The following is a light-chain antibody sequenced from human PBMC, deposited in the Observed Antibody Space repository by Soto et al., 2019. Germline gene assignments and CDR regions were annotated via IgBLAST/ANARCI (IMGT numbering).Light chain of an antibody. V-gene: IGKV4-1*01. CDR3: QQYYSAPFT. CDR1: QRVLYSSNNQNF. CDR2: WTS. J-gene: IGKJ3*01. Sequence: DIVMTQSPDSLAVSLGERATINCKSSQRVLYSSNNQNFLSWYQLKPGQPPKLLIYWTSIRESGVPDRFTGSGSGTDFTLTISSLQAEDVAVYYCQQYYSAPFTFGPGTKVEIK.